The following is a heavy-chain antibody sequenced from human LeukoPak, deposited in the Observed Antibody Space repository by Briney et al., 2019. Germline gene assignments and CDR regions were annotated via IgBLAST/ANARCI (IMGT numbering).Heavy chain of an antibody. Sequence: GGSLRLSCAASGFTFSSYAMSWVRQAPGKGLEWVSAISGSGGSTYYADSVKGGFTISRDNSKNTLYLQMNSLRAEDTAVYYCAKDPTWIQLWPHNCFDPWGQGTLVTVSS. V-gene: IGHV3-23*01. J-gene: IGHJ5*02. CDR3: AKDPTWIQLWPHNCFDP. CDR2: ISGSGGST. CDR1: GFTFSSYA. D-gene: IGHD5-18*01.